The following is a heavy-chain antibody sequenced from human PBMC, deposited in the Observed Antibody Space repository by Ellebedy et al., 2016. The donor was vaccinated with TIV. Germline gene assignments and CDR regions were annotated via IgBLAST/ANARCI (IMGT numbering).Heavy chain of an antibody. Sequence: ASVKVSXKASRYTFSTYYMHWVRQAPGQGLEWMGIINPTGGSTSYAQKFQGRVTMTKDTSTSTVYMGLSSLRSEDTAVYFCASRSRSGLVAVGNDYYAMDVWGQGTTVTVSS. D-gene: IGHD6-19*01. CDR2: INPTGGST. CDR3: ASRSRSGLVAVGNDYYAMDV. J-gene: IGHJ6*02. CDR1: RYTFSTYY. V-gene: IGHV1-46*01.